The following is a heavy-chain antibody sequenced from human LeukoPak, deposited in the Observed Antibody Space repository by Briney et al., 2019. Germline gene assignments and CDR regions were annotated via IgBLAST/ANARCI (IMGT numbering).Heavy chain of an antibody. CDR2: ISYRGSDK. CDR1: GFTFSNYA. D-gene: IGHD1-26*01. Sequence: PGRSLRLSCAASGFTFSNYAIHWVRQAPGKGLEWVAVISYRGSDKFYADSVRGRFTISRDNSKNTLYLQMNSLRAEDTAVYYCAKDRTVGASYWYFDLWGRGTLVTVSS. J-gene: IGHJ2*01. V-gene: IGHV3-30-3*01. CDR3: AKDRTVGASYWYFDL.